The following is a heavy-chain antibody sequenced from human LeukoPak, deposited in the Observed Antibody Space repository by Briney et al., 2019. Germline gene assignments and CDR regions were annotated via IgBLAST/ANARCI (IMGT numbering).Heavy chain of an antibody. J-gene: IGHJ4*02. Sequence: PGGSLRLSCAASGFTFDDYGMSWVRQAPGKGLEWVAGINWNGGSTGYADSVKGRFTISRDNAKNSLYLQMNSLRAEDTALYYCARGGYYYDSSGYPAPADIWGQGTLVTVSS. D-gene: IGHD3-22*01. CDR3: ARGGYYYDSSGYPAPADI. V-gene: IGHV3-20*04. CDR1: GFTFDDYG. CDR2: INWNGGST.